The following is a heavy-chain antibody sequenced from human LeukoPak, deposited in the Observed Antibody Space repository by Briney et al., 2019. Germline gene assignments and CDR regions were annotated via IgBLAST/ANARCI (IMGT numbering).Heavy chain of an antibody. CDR2: IYHSGST. V-gene: IGHV4-4*02. CDR3: ARDRPGNYGDWTFDY. CDR1: GGSISSSNW. J-gene: IGHJ4*02. D-gene: IGHD4-17*01. Sequence: PSGTLSLTCAVSGGSISSSNWWSWVRQPPGKGLEWIGEIYHSGSTNYNPSLKSRVTISVDTSKNQFSLKLSSVTAADTAVYYCARDRPGNYGDWTFDYWGQGTLVTVSS.